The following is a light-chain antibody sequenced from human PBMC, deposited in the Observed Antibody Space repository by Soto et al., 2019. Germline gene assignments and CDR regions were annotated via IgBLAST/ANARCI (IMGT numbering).Light chain of an antibody. CDR3: QQRSNWPLT. CDR1: QSVGSY. CDR2: DAS. J-gene: IGKJ4*01. Sequence: EIVLTQSPATLSLSPGERATLSCRASQSVGSYLAWYQQKPGQAPRLLIYDASSRATGIPARFSGSGSGTDFTLPISSLEPEDFAVYYCQQRSNWPLTFGGGTKVDIK. V-gene: IGKV3-11*01.